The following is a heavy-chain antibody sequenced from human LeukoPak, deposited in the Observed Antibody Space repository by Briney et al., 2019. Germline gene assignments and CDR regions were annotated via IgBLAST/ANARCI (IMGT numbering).Heavy chain of an antibody. CDR3: AKDQSSSWLINWFDP. D-gene: IGHD6-13*01. CDR2: ISGSGGST. V-gene: IGHV3-23*01. J-gene: IGHJ5*02. CDR1: GFTFSSYG. Sequence: PGGSLRLSCAASGFTFSSYGMSWVRQAPGKGLEWVSAISGSGGSTYYADSVKGRFTISRDNSKNTLYLQMNSLRAEDTAVYYCAKDQSSSWLINWFDPWGQGTLVTVSS.